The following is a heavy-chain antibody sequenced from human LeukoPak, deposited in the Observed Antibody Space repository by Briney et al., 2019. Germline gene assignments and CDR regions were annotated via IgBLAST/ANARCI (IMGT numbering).Heavy chain of an antibody. CDR1: GGSISTYY. J-gene: IGHJ4*02. CDR2: IYYSGGT. Sequence: SETLSLTCTVSGGSISTYYWSWIRQPPGKGLEWIGYIYYSGGTNYNPPLKSRVTISVDTSKNQFSLKLSSVTAADTAVYYCARESSGLHVDYWGQGTLVTVSS. CDR3: ARESSGLHVDY. V-gene: IGHV4-59*01. D-gene: IGHD6-19*01.